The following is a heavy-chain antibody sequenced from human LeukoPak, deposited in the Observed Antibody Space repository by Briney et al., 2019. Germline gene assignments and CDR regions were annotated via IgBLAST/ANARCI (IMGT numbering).Heavy chain of an antibody. J-gene: IGHJ4*02. Sequence: ASVKVSCKASGGTFSSYAISWVRQAPGQGLEWMGIINPSGGSTSYAQKFQGRVTMTRDTSTSTVYMELSSLRSEDTAVYYCARTGYNRTFDYWGQGTLVTVSS. V-gene: IGHV1-46*01. CDR3: ARTGYNRTFDY. CDR2: INPSGGST. D-gene: IGHD5-24*01. CDR1: GGTFSSYA.